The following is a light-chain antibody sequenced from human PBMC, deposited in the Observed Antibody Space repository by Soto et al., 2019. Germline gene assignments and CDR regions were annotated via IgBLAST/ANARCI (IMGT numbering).Light chain of an antibody. J-gene: IGLJ2*01. V-gene: IGLV2-8*01. CDR2: EVS. Sequence: QSALTQPPSASGSPGQSVTISCTGTSSDVGGYNYVSWYQHHPGKAPKLIIYEVSKRPSGVPDRFSGSKSGNTASLTVSGLQAEDEADYYCSSYAGSNNFEVFGGGTKLTV. CDR1: SSDVGGYNY. CDR3: SSYAGSNNFEV.